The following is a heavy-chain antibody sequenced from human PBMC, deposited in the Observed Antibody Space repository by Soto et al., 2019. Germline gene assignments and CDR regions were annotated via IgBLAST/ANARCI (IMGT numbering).Heavy chain of an antibody. D-gene: IGHD1-20*01. Sequence: GGSLRLSCAASGLTFSSSAMNWVRQAPGKGLEWVSLISGTGGSTYYADSVKGRFTISRDDSKNTLYLQMNSLRAEDTAVYYCARDGISYNWNPTSDYYYGMDVWGQGTTVTVSS. V-gene: IGHV3-23*01. CDR1: GLTFSSSA. J-gene: IGHJ6*02. CDR3: ARDGISYNWNPTSDYYYGMDV. CDR2: ISGTGGST.